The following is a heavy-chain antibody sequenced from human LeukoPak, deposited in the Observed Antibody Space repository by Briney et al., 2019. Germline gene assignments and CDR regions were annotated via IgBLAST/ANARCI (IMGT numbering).Heavy chain of an antibody. J-gene: IGHJ3*01. CDR3: ARDADYYDSNDYYSVAFDL. CDR2: INTNTGNP. CDR1: GYTFTSYA. D-gene: IGHD3-22*01. V-gene: IGHV7-4-1*02. Sequence: AASVKVSCKTFGYTFTSYAMNWVRQAPGQGLEWMGWINTNTGNPTYAQGLTGRFVFSLDTSVSTAYLQISSLKAEDTAVYYCARDADYYDSNDYYSVAFDLWGQGTMATVSS.